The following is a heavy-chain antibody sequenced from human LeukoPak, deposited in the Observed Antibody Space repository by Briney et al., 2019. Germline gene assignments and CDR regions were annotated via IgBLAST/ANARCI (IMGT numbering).Heavy chain of an antibody. CDR1: GGSISSGGYY. CDR3: ARASLEWEYNWFDP. J-gene: IGHJ5*02. Sequence: SETLSLTCTVSGGSISSGGYYWSWIRQHPGKGLEWIGYIYYSGSTYYNPSLKSRVTISVDTSKNQFSLKLSSVTAADTAVYYCARASLEWEYNWFDPWGQGTLVTVSS. CDR2: IYYSGST. V-gene: IGHV4-31*03. D-gene: IGHD3-3*01.